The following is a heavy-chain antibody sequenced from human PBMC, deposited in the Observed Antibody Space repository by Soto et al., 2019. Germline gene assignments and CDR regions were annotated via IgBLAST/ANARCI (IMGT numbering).Heavy chain of an antibody. CDR1: GFTLGDHA. Sequence: PGGSLRLSCVPSGFTLGDHAINWVRKAPGKGLEWVSGISSNSGPIGYAESVKGRFTISRDNAKNSVYLQMNSLRPEDTAFYYCAKFFGSNINCYIGYYYDQWGQGSLGTVSS. D-gene: IGHD2-21*01. J-gene: IGHJ1*01. CDR3: AKFFGSNINCYIGYYYDQ. CDR2: ISSNSGPI. V-gene: IGHV3-9*01.